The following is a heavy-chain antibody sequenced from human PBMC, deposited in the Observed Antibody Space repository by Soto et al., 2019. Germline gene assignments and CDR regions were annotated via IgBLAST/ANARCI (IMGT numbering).Heavy chain of an antibody. J-gene: IGHJ6*02. D-gene: IGHD2-15*01. V-gene: IGHV1-69*13. CDR1: GGTFSSYA. CDR2: IIPIFGTA. CDR3: AREMVLAATPGMDV. Sequence: SVKVSCKASGGTFSSYAISWVRQAPGQGLEWMGGIIPIFGTANYAQKFQGRVTITADESTSTAYMELSSLRSEDTAVYYCAREMVLAATPGMDVWGQGTTVTVSS.